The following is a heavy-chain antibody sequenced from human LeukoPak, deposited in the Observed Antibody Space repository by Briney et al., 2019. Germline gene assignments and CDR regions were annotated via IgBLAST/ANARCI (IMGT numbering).Heavy chain of an antibody. Sequence: GASVKVSCKASGYTFTSYGISWVRQAPGQGLEWMGWISAYNGNTNYAQKLQGRVTMTTDTSTSTAYMELRSLRSDDTVVYYCARAGVYYYDSSGYYEDYWGQGTLVTVSS. CDR3: ARAGVYYYDSSGYYEDY. V-gene: IGHV1-18*01. CDR2: ISAYNGNT. J-gene: IGHJ4*02. CDR1: GYTFTSYG. D-gene: IGHD3-22*01.